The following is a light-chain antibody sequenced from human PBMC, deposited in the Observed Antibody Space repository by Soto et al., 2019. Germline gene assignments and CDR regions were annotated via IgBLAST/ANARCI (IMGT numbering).Light chain of an antibody. CDR2: DVS. J-gene: IGLJ1*01. CDR1: SSDVGGRDH. Sequence: QSALTQSTSVSGSPGQSITISCTGTSSDVGGRDHVSWYQQHPGKAPKLMIYDVSNRPSGVSNRFSGSKSGNTASLTISGLQAEDEADYYCCSYTTSTTGVFGTGTKLTVL. V-gene: IGLV2-14*01. CDR3: CSYTTSTTGV.